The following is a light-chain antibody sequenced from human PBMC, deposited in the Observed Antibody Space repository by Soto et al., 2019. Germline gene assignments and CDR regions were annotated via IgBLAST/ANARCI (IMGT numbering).Light chain of an antibody. CDR1: QSIFSPY. CDR3: HQYGPSPMYT. J-gene: IGKJ2*01. CDR2: STS. Sequence: IVLTQSPATLSLSPGEGATLSCRASQSIFSPYLAWYQQIPGQAPRLLIYSTSTRATGVPDRFSGSGSGTDFTLTIRRLEPGDFAVYYCHQYGPSPMYTFGQGTNLEIK. V-gene: IGKV3-20*01.